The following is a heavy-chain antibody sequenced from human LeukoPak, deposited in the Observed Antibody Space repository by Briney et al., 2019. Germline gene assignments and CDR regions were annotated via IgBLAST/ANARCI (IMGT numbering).Heavy chain of an antibody. D-gene: IGHD2-15*01. V-gene: IGHV3-64D*06. J-gene: IGHJ4*02. Sequence: PGGSLRLSCSASGFTFTGYAMHWVRQAPGKGLEYVSAISSNGGTTYYADSVKGRFTISRDNSKNTLYLQMSSLRVEDTAVYYCVKDKGYCSDGSCFPALFDYWGQGTLVTVSS. CDR3: VKDKGYCSDGSCFPALFDY. CDR2: ISSNGGTT. CDR1: GFTFTGYA.